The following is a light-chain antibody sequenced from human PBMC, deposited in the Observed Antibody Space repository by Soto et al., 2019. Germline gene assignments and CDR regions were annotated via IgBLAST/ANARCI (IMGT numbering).Light chain of an antibody. Sequence: EIVLTQSPGTLSLSPGERATLSCRASQSVSDMYLAWYQQKPGQAPRLLIYASNRATGIPDRFSGSGSGTVLTLTISRLEPEDFAVYYCQHYGTSALFGPGTKVEIK. J-gene: IGKJ3*01. CDR1: QSVSDMY. CDR2: AS. V-gene: IGKV3-20*01. CDR3: QHYGTSAL.